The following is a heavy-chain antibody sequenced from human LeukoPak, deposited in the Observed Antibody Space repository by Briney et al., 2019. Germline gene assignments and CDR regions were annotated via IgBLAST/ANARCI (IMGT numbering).Heavy chain of an antibody. J-gene: IGHJ1*01. CDR3: AKDRGVYYDSFLMPH. D-gene: IGHD3-22*01. V-gene: IGHV3-23*01. CDR2: ISGSGGST. Sequence: PGGSLRLSCAASGFTFSSYAMSWVRQAPGKGLEWVSAISGSGGSTYYADSVKGRFTISRDNSKNTLYLQMNSLRAEDTAVYYCAKDRGVYYDSFLMPHWGQGTLVTVSS. CDR1: GFTFSSYA.